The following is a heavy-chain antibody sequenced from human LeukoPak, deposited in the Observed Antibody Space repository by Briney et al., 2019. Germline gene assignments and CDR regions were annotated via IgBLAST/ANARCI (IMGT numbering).Heavy chain of an antibody. CDR1: GYTFTNYW. D-gene: IGHD6-6*01. CDR2: IYPADSDT. J-gene: IGHJ4*02. CDR3: ARHDGSSSRRAFDF. Sequence: GESLKISCRGSGYTFTNYWIAWVRQMPGKGLEWMGIIYPADSDTRYSPSFQGQVTISADRSISTAYLQWSSLKASDTAMYYCARHDGSSSRRAFDFWGQGTLVTVSS. V-gene: IGHV5-51*01.